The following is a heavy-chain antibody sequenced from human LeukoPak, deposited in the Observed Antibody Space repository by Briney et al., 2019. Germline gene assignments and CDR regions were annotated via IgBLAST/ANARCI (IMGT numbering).Heavy chain of an antibody. V-gene: IGHV3-48*03. CDR1: GFTFGSYD. Sequence: PGGSLRLSCAASGFTFGSYDMSWVRQAPGEGLEWVSYISSSGSTIYYPDSVKGRFTISRDNAKNSLYLQMNSLSAEDTAVYYCAASGVVTASPHAFDIWGQGTLVTVSS. D-gene: IGHD2-21*02. CDR2: ISSSGSTI. CDR3: AASGVVTASPHAFDI. J-gene: IGHJ3*02.